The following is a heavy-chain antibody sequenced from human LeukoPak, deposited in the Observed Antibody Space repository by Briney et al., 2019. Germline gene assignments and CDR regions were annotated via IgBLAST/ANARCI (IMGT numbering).Heavy chain of an antibody. CDR3: ARGLNYYDYVWGSFADY. D-gene: IGHD3-16*01. CDR1: GYTFTSYD. V-gene: IGHV1-8*01. J-gene: IGHJ4*02. CDR2: MNPNSGNT. Sequence: GASVKVSCKASGYTFTSYDINWVRQATGQGLEWMGWMNPNSGNTGYAQKFQGRVTMTRNTSISTAYMELSSLRSEDTAVYYCARGLNYYDYVWGSFADYWGQGTLVTVSS.